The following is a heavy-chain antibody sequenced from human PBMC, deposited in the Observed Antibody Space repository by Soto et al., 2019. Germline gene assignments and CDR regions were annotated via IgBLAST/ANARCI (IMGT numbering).Heavy chain of an antibody. D-gene: IGHD2-2*01. J-gene: IGHJ5*02. CDR2: ISAYNGHT. CDR1: GYTFTDYG. Sequence: QVQLVQSGAEVKKPGASVKVSCKASGYTFTDYGISWVRQAPGQGLEWMGWISAYNGHTNYGQKLQGRLTMTTDTPTRKVYMELRSLRSDDTAVYYCARAQAFCSSTTCPNWLVPWGQGTLVTVSS. V-gene: IGHV1-18*01. CDR3: ARAQAFCSSTTCPNWLVP.